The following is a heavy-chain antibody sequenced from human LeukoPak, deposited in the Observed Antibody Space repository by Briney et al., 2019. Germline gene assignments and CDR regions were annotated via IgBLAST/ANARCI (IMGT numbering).Heavy chain of an antibody. Sequence: SETLSLTCAVYGGSFSGYYWSWIRQPPGKGLEWIGEINHSGSTNYNPSLKSRVTISVDRSKNQFSLKLSSVTAADTAVYYCACSGSLRAYFDYWGQGTLVTVSS. CDR1: GGSFSGYY. CDR2: INHSGST. J-gene: IGHJ4*02. D-gene: IGHD3-10*02. V-gene: IGHV4-34*01. CDR3: ACSGSLRAYFDY.